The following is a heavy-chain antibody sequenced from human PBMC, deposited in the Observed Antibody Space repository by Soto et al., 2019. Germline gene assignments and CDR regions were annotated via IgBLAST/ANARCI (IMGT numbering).Heavy chain of an antibody. CDR3: AKDKEGVWSGYYRTYYYYGMAV. CDR2: ISGSGGST. Sequence: HPGGSLRLSCAASGFTFSSYAMSWVRQAPGKGLEWVSAISGSGGSTYYADSVKGRFTISRDNSKNTLYLQMNSLRAEDTAVYYCAKDKEGVWSGYYRTYYYYGMAVWGQGTTVTVSS. D-gene: IGHD3-3*01. J-gene: IGHJ6*02. V-gene: IGHV3-23*01. CDR1: GFTFSSYA.